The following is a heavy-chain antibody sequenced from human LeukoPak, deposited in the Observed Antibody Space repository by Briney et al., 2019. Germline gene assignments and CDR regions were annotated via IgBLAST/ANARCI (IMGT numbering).Heavy chain of an antibody. D-gene: IGHD3-22*01. V-gene: IGHV3-7*01. CDR1: GFTFSSYW. J-gene: IGHJ4*02. CDR2: IKQDGSEK. CDR3: ASGGYYDSSGYFIPLFDY. Sequence: PGGSLRLSCAASGFTFSSYWMGWVRQAPGKGLEWVANIKQDGSEKYYVDSVKGRFTISRDNAKNSLYLQMNSLRAEDTAVYYCASGGYYDSSGYFIPLFDYWGQGTLVTVSS.